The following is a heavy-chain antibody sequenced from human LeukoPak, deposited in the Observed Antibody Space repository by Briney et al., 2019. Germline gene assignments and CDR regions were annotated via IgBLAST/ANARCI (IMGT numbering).Heavy chain of an antibody. J-gene: IGHJ3*01. CDR3: LKVVPSAAAFHS. Sequence: PGGSLRLSCTASGFTYTQVWRSWVRQAPGRGLEWAGLIKTKAGGGTTDYAAPVKGRFTISRDDSKSTLYLQMNSLKSEDTAVYYCLKVVPSAAAFHSRGQGTMVTVSS. CDR2: IKTKAGGGTT. V-gene: IGHV3-15*01. CDR1: GFTYTQVW. D-gene: IGHD2-2*01.